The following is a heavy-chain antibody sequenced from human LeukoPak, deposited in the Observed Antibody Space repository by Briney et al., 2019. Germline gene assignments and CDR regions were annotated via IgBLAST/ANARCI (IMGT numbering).Heavy chain of an antibody. V-gene: IGHV3-74*01. CDR2: INSDGSST. J-gene: IGHJ4*02. Sequence: GSLRLSCAASGFTFSSYWMQWVRQAPGKGLVWVSRINSDGSSTTYADSVKGRFTISRDNAKNTLYLQMNSLRAEDTAVYYCARGAPSGSYYYWRQGTLVTVSS. CDR1: GFTFSSYW. CDR3: ARGAPSGSYYY. D-gene: IGHD1-26*01.